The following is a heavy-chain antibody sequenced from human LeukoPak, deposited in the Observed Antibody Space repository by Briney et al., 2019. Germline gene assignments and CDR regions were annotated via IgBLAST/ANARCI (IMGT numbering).Heavy chain of an antibody. V-gene: IGHV4-30-2*01. D-gene: IGHD2-2*01. CDR3: ARQGHQDIVVVPAAIRYYYYMDV. CDR2: INHSGST. Sequence: SETLSLTCTVSGGSISSGGYYWSWIRQPPGKGLEWIGYINHSGSTNYNPSLKSRVTISVDTSKNQFSLKLSSVTAADTAVYYCARQGHQDIVVVPAAIRYYYYMDVWGKGTTVTVSS. J-gene: IGHJ6*03. CDR1: GGSISSGGYY.